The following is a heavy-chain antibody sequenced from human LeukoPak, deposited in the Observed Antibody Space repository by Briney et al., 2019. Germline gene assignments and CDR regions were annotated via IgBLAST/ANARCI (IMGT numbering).Heavy chain of an antibody. V-gene: IGHV3-9*01. CDR3: AKDVGSGSSSASYIEY. D-gene: IGHD1-26*01. J-gene: IGHJ4*02. Sequence: GGSLRLSCAAAGFTFDDYAMHWVRQGPGKGLEWVSGISWNSGNKGYADSVKGRFTISRDNAKNSLYLQMNSLRAEDTALYYCAKDVGSGSSSASYIEYWGQGTLVAVSS. CDR1: GFTFDDYA. CDR2: ISWNSGNK.